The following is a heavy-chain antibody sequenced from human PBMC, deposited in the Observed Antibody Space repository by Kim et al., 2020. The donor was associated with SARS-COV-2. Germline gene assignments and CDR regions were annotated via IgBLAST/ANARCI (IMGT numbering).Heavy chain of an antibody. D-gene: IGHD3-16*01. J-gene: IGHJ4*01. CDR1: GGSISSNNW. CDR3: ARVQPTISSFGETRSYFDY. V-gene: IGHV4-4*02. Sequence: SETLSLTCAVSGGSISSNNWWTWVRQPPGKGLEWIGEIYHSGITNYNPSLTSRVTISVDKSKNQLSLKVSSVTAADTAVYYCARVQPTISSFGETRSYFDYWGHGTLVTVSS. CDR2: IYHSGIT.